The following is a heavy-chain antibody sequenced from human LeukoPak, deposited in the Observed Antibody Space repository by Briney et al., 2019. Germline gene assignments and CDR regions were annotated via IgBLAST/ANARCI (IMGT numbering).Heavy chain of an antibody. D-gene: IGHD5-12*01. CDR3: TFTPGYSGYDGGL. J-gene: IGHJ4*02. CDR2: IRSKANSYAT. CDR1: GFTFSGSA. V-gene: IGHV3-73*01. Sequence: GGSLKLSCAASGFTFSGSAMHWVRQASGKGLEWVGRIRSKANSYATAYAASVKGRFTISRDASKNTAYQQMNSLKTEDTAVYYCTFTPGYSGYDGGLWGQGTLVTVSS.